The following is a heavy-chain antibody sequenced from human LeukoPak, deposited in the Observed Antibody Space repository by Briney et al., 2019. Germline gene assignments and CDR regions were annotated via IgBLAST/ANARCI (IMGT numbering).Heavy chain of an antibody. V-gene: IGHV1-18*01. J-gene: IGHJ4*02. Sequence: ASVKVSCRASGYTFTSYGISWVREAPGQGLEWMGWISGYNGNTNYAQKFQGRVTMTTDTSTSTADMELRSLRSDVTAVYYCARADIRAIASSGWYGFDYWGQGTLVTVSS. CDR2: ISGYNGNT. CDR1: GYTFTSYG. CDR3: ARADIRAIASSGWYGFDY. D-gene: IGHD6-19*01.